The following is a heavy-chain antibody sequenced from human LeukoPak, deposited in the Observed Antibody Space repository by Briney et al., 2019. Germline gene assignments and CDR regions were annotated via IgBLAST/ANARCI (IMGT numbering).Heavy chain of an antibody. Sequence: SKTLSLTCTVSGGSISSYYWNWIRQPPGKGLEWIGYIHYSGNTNYNPSLKSRVTISVDTSKNQFSLNLSSVTAADTAIYYCARSIRDYGDFYFDFWGQGTLVTVSS. CDR2: IHYSGNT. J-gene: IGHJ4*02. D-gene: IGHD4-17*01. CDR3: ARSIRDYGDFYFDF. CDR1: GGSISSYY. V-gene: IGHV4-59*01.